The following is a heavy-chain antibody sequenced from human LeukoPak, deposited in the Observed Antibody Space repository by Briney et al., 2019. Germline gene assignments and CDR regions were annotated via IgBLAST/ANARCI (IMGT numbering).Heavy chain of an antibody. CDR3: ARDSGYDSYYFDY. V-gene: IGHV3-33*01. Sequence: GGSLRLSCAASGFTFSSYGMHWVRQAPGKGLEWVAVIWYDGSNKYYVDSVKGRFTISRDNSKNTLYLQMNSLGAEDTAVYYCARDSGYDSYYFDYWGQGTLVTVPS. J-gene: IGHJ4*02. CDR1: GFTFSSYG. CDR2: IWYDGSNK. D-gene: IGHD3-22*01.